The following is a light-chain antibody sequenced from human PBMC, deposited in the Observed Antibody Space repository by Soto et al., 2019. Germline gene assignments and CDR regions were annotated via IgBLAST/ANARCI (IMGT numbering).Light chain of an antibody. CDR1: QNVNSN. J-gene: IGKJ2*01. V-gene: IGKV3-15*01. CDR3: QQYNTLNT. CDR2: NVS. Sequence: EIAMTQSPATLSGSPGQIATLSCRASQNVNSNLAWYQPKPGHAPSLLMYNVSTRATGFPARFSGSGSGTEFTLTISSLQSEDSAIYYCQQYNTLNTFGQATKLEIK.